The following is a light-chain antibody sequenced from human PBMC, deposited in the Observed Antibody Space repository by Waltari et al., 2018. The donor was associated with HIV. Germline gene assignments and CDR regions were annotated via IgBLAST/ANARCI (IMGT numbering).Light chain of an antibody. CDR1: SSHIGSHD. J-gene: IGLJ3*02. CDR2: RNN. Sequence: QSVLTQPPSASGTPGQRVTVSCSGSSSHIGSHDVYWYKQLPGTAPKLLISRNNQRPSGVPDRFSGSKSGTSASLAISGLRSEDEADYYCAAWDDSLSGRVFGGGTKLTVL. CDR3: AAWDDSLSGRV. V-gene: IGLV1-47*01.